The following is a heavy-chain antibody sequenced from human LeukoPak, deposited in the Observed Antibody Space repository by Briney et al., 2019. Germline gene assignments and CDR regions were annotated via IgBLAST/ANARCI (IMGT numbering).Heavy chain of an antibody. CDR2: ISYDGNSK. J-gene: IGHJ6*02. Sequence: PGGSLRLSCAGSGFTFSTYVIHSVRQTRGKGLEWAALISYDGNSKYYADSVKGRFTISRDNSKNTVYLQMDSLRPADTAVYYCARVIISTKYYSGLDVWGQGTTVTVSS. CDR1: GFTFSTYV. D-gene: IGHD2/OR15-2a*01. V-gene: IGHV3-30*03. CDR3: ARVIISTKYYSGLDV.